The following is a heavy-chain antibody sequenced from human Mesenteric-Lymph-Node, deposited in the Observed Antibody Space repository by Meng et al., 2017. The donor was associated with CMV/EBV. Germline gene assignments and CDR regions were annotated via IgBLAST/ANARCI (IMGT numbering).Heavy chain of an antibody. CDR1: GFNFYTYD. CDR2: IYGSGAGDT. CDR3: ARSYSSSSGWFDP. J-gene: IGHJ5*02. Sequence: GGSLRLSCAASGFNFYTYDMTWVRQAPGKGLEWVSVIYGSGAGDTYYAESVQGRFIVSRDDSKNTLYLQINSLRADDTAVYYCARSYSSSSGWFDPWGQGTLVTVSS. D-gene: IGHD6-6*01. V-gene: IGHV3-23*03.